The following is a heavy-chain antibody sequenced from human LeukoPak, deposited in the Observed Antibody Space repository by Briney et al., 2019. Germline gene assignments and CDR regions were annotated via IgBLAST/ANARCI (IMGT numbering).Heavy chain of an antibody. J-gene: IGHJ4*02. CDR1: GFTFSSYA. CDR3: ARAELLWFGELLSPLHY. V-gene: IGHV3-23*01. D-gene: IGHD3-10*01. Sequence: GGSLRLSCAASGFTFSSYAMSWVRQAPGKGLEWVSAISGSGGSTYYADSVKGRFTISRDNSKNTLYLQMNSLRAEDTAVYYCARAELLWFGELLSPLHYWGQGTLVTVSS. CDR2: ISGSGGST.